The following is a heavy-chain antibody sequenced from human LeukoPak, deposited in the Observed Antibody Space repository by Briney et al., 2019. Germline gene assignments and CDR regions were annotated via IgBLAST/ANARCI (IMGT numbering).Heavy chain of an antibody. CDR2: INPNSGGT. D-gene: IGHD3-9*01. V-gene: IGHV1-2*02. CDR1: GYTFTGYY. Sequence: ASVKVSCKASGYTFTGYYMHWVRQAPGQGLEWMGWINPNSGGTNYAQKFQGRVTMTRDTSISTAYMELSSLRSEDTAVYYCARDPINYDILTGYPPNLDYWGQGTLVTVSS. CDR3: ARDPINYDILTGYPPNLDY. J-gene: IGHJ4*02.